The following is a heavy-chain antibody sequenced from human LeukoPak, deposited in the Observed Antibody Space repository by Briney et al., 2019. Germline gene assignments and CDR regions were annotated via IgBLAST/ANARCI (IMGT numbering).Heavy chain of an antibody. CDR1: GGSVSSGSYN. J-gene: IGHJ4*02. D-gene: IGHD3-22*01. CDR2: IYYSGST. Sequence: PSETLSLTCTVSGGSVSSGSYNWSWIRQPPGKGLEWIVYIYYSGSTNYNPSLKSRVTISVDTSKNQFSLKLSSVTAADTAVFYCARVKAYYDSSGYFLAYYFDYWGQGTLVTVSS. V-gene: IGHV4-61*01. CDR3: ARVKAYYDSSGYFLAYYFDY.